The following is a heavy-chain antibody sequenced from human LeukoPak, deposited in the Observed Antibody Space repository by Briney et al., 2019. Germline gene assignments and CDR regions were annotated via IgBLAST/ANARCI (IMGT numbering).Heavy chain of an antibody. V-gene: IGHV1-2*02. CDR2: INPNSGGT. D-gene: IGHD2-21*02. Sequence: ASVKVSCKASGYTFTGYYMHWVRQAPGQGLEWMGWINPNSGGTNYAQKFQGRVTMTRDTSISTAYMELSRLRSDDTAVYYCARVSGGDYYREFYWYFDLWGRGTLVTVSS. CDR1: GYTFTGYY. CDR3: ARVSGGDYYREFYWYFDL. J-gene: IGHJ2*01.